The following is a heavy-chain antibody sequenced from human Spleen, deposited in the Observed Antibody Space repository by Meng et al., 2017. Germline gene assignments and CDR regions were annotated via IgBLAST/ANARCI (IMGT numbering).Heavy chain of an antibody. Sequence: RLQSSGPGMVTPSETRALPCPVYVSSFIGYYWSWIRQPPGTGLEWIGEINHSGSTNYNPSLKSRVTISVDTSKNQFSLKLSSVTAADTAVYYCARLIFDYGGNSGGGTFDYWGQGTLVTVSS. CDR1: VSSFIGYY. J-gene: IGHJ4*02. CDR3: ARLIFDYGGNSGGGTFDY. CDR2: INHSGST. V-gene: IGHV4-34*01. D-gene: IGHD4-23*01.